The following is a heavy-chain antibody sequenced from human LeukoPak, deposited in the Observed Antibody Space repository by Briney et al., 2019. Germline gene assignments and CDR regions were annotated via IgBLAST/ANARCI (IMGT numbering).Heavy chain of an antibody. Sequence: GGSLRLSCAASGFTFDDYAMHRVRQAPGKGLEWVSLISGDGGSTYYADSVKGRFTISRDNSKNSLYLQMNSLRTEDTALYYCAKVPYYYDSSGYYSVDYWGQGTLVTVSS. CDR2: ISGDGGST. CDR1: GFTFDDYA. V-gene: IGHV3-43*02. J-gene: IGHJ4*02. CDR3: AKVPYYYDSSGYYSVDY. D-gene: IGHD3-22*01.